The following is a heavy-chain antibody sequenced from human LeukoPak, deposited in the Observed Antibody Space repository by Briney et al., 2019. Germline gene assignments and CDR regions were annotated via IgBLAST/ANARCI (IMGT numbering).Heavy chain of an antibody. Sequence: GGSLRLSCAASGFTFSSYSMNWVRQAPGKGLEWVSYISSSSSYIYYADSVKGRFTISRDNAKNLLYLQMNSLRAENTAVYYCAREAYYYYYMDVWGKGTTVTVSS. CDR1: GFTFSSYS. V-gene: IGHV3-21*05. J-gene: IGHJ6*03. CDR3: AREAYYYYYMDV. CDR2: ISSSSSYI.